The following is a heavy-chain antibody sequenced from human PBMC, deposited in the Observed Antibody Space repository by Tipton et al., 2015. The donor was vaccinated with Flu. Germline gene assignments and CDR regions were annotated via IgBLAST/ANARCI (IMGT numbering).Heavy chain of an antibody. CDR1: GDSVSSGDFY. CDR2: IYTPGTT. V-gene: IGHV4-61*02. Sequence: TLSLTCTVSGDSVSSGDFYWSWIRQPAGRGLEWIGRIYTPGTTKYNPSLKSRVTISVDTSRNQVSLSLNSVTAADTALYYCAKTRVAAINELYFDSWGQGTLVTVSS. D-gene: IGHD5-12*01. CDR3: AKTRVAAINELYFDS. J-gene: IGHJ4*02.